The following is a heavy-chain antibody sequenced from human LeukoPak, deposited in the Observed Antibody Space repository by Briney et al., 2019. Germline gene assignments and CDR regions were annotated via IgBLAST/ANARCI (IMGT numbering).Heavy chain of an antibody. D-gene: IGHD6-13*01. CDR1: GFTFTSYI. V-gene: IGHV3-48*01. J-gene: IGHJ4*02. Sequence: PGGSLRLSCAASGFTFTSYIINWVRQAPGKGLEWVSYISSTTSSIFYADSVKGRFTISRDNAKNSLYLQMNSLRAEDTAVYYCARDSSSRWYIGLIDYWGQGTLVTVSS. CDR2: ISSTTSSI. CDR3: ARDSSSRWYIGLIDY.